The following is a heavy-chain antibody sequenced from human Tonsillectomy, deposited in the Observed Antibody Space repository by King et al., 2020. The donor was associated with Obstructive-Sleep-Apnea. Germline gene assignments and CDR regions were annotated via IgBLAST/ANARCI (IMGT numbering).Heavy chain of an antibody. CDR3: ASESLYYYDSSGYYYRTPDY. V-gene: IGHV4-39*07. J-gene: IGHJ4*02. Sequence: QLQESGPGLVKPSETLSLTCTVSGGSIGSNSYYWGWIRQPPGKGLEWIGNTYYTGTTYYNPSLRGRVTISVDTAKNQFSLLLTSVNAADTAVYYCASESLYYYDSSGYYYRTPDYWGQGTLVTVSS. D-gene: IGHD3-22*01. CDR1: GGSIGSNSYY. CDR2: TYYTGTT.